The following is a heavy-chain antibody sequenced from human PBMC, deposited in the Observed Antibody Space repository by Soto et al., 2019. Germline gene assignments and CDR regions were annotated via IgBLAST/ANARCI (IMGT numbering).Heavy chain of an antibody. CDR3: ASGAAWPLANCFDP. D-gene: IGHD4-17*01. Sequence: GGSLRLSCGASGFTSSIYWVHWVRQAPGRGLVWVSRIHNDGTTTNYADYVKGRFTISRDNAKNTVFLQMNSLRAEDTAVYYCASGAAWPLANCFDPWGQESLLTVP. CDR1: GFTSSIYW. J-gene: IGHJ5*02. CDR2: IHNDGTTT. V-gene: IGHV3-74*01.